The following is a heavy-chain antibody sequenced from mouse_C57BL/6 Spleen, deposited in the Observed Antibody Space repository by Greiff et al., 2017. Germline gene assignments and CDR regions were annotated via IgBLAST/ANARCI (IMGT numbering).Heavy chain of an antibody. Sequence: VQLQQSGAELAKPGASVKLSCKASGYTFTSYWMHWVKQRPGQGLEWIGYINPCSGYTKYNQKFKDKATLTADKSSSTAYMQLSSLTYEDSAVYYGAIITTVGEGDYYAMDYWGQGTSVTVSS. J-gene: IGHJ4*01. CDR2: INPCSGYT. V-gene: IGHV1-7*01. CDR1: GYTFTSYW. D-gene: IGHD1-1*01. CDR3: AIITTVGEGDYYAMDY.